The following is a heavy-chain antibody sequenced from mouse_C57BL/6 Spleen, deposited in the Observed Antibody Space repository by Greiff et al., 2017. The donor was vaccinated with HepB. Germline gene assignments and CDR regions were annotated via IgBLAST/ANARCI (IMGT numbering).Heavy chain of an antibody. CDR2: INPNNGGT. CDR3: ARLDTTVVDYFDY. J-gene: IGHJ2*01. V-gene: IGHV1-26*01. CDR1: GYTFTDYY. Sequence: EVQLQQSGPELVKPGASVKISCKASGYTFTDYYMNWVKQSHGKSLEWIGDINPNNGGTSYNQKVKGKATLTVDKSSSTAYMERRSLTSEYSAVYYCARLDTTVVDYFDYWGQGTTLTVSS. D-gene: IGHD1-1*01.